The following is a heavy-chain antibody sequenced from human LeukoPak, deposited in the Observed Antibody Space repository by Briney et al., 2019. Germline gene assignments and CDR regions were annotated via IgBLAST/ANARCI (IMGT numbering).Heavy chain of an antibody. Sequence: GGSLRLSCAASGFIVSSHFMSWVRQAPGKGLEWVSVIYVDGSTYYADTVKGRFTISRDNSKNTLFLQMNSLRADDTAVYYCARSSSGWHDYWGQGTLVSVSS. D-gene: IGHD6-19*01. J-gene: IGHJ4*02. CDR2: IYVDGST. V-gene: IGHV3-53*01. CDR3: ARSSSGWHDY. CDR1: GFIVSSHF.